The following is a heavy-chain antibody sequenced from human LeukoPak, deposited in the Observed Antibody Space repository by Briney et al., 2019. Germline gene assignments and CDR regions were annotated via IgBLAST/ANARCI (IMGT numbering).Heavy chain of an antibody. CDR1: GYTFTSYY. D-gene: IGHD3-10*01. CDR3: ARDRGSGIDAFDI. Sequence: ASVKVSCKASGYTFTSYYMHWVRQAPGQGLEWMGIINPSGGSTSYAQKFQGRVTMTRDTSTSTVYMELSSLRSEDMAVYYCARDRGSGIDAFDIWGQGTMVTVSS. J-gene: IGHJ3*02. CDR2: INPSGGST. V-gene: IGHV1-46*01.